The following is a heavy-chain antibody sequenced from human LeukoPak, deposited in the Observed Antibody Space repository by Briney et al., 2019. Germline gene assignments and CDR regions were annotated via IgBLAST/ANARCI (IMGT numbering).Heavy chain of an antibody. D-gene: IGHD4-17*01. Sequence: PSETLSLTCLVSGASVSSGSYYWSWIRQPPGKGLEWIGYIYYTGTTSYNPFLKSRVTTSVDTSRNQFSLMLTSVTAADTPMYYCARTKDYDHHFDYWGQGILVTVSS. J-gene: IGHJ4*02. CDR2: IYYTGTT. V-gene: IGHV4-61*01. CDR1: GASVSSGSYY. CDR3: ARTKDYDHHFDY.